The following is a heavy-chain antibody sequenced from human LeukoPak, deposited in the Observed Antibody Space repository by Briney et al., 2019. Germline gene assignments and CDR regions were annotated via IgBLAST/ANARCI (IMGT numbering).Heavy chain of an antibody. CDR1: GFTFGRYA. Sequence: PGGSLRLSCTASGFTFGRYAMHWLRQAPGKGLEWVAVIAYDGSNKYSADSLKGQGRFTISRDTSKNTLSLEMNSLRPEDTAVYYCAKYAAAGAYNRHSEIDTWGQGTLVTVSS. V-gene: IGHV3-30*18. CDR2: IAYDGSNK. CDR3: AKYAAAGAYNRHSEIDT. D-gene: IGHD2/OR15-2a*01. J-gene: IGHJ4*02.